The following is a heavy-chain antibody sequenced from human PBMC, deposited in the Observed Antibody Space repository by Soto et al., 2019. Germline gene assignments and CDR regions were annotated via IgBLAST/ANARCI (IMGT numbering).Heavy chain of an antibody. CDR1: GASISDSDW. Sequence: QVQLQESGPGLVKPSETLSLTCTVSGASISDSDWWNWVRQPPGKGLEWIGEIYHGGNINYNPSLRGRVTISLDQSKSQFSLSLRSVTAAYTAVYYCTRDHSYGNTWGFDYWGQGALVTVSS. CDR2: IYHGGNI. D-gene: IGHD7-27*01. CDR3: TRDHSYGNTWGFDY. V-gene: IGHV4-4*02. J-gene: IGHJ4*02.